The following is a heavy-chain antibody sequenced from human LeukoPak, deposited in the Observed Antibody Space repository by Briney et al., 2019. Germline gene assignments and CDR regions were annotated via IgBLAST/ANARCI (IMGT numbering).Heavy chain of an antibody. CDR2: IIPIFGTA. J-gene: IGHJ4*02. D-gene: IGHD3-3*01. CDR3: ARPDSYDFWSGGFDY. CDR1: GYTFTSYG. Sequence: PGASVKVSCKASGYTFTSYGISWVRQAPGQGLEWMGGIIPIFGTANYAQKFQGRVTITTDESTSTAYMELSSLRSEDTAVYYCARPDSYDFWSGGFDYWGQGTLVTVSS. V-gene: IGHV1-69*05.